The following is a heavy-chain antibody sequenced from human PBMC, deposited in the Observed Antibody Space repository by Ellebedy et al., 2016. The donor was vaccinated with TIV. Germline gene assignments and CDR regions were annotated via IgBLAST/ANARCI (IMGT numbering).Heavy chain of an antibody. V-gene: IGHV3-33*01. Sequence: GESLKISXAASGFTFSSYGMHWVRQAPGKGLEWVAVIWYDGSNKYYADSVKGRFTISRDNSKNTLYLQMNSLRAEDTAVYYCAREPMVRGVIRRGYAMDVWGQGTTATVSS. CDR2: IWYDGSNK. CDR1: GFTFSSYG. CDR3: AREPMVRGVIRRGYAMDV. D-gene: IGHD3-10*01. J-gene: IGHJ6*02.